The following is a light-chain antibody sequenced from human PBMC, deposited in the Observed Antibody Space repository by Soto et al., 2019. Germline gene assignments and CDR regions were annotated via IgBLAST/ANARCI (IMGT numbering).Light chain of an antibody. CDR2: GAS. CDR3: QQYNSYSRT. V-gene: IGKV1-9*01. Sequence: DIQLTHSPSFLSASVVDRFTITCLASQGISSFLAWYQQKPPKAPELLIYGASTLQSGVPSRFSGSGSGTEFTLTISSLQPEDFATYYCQQYNSYSRTFGQGTKGGYK. J-gene: IGKJ1*01. CDR1: QGISSF.